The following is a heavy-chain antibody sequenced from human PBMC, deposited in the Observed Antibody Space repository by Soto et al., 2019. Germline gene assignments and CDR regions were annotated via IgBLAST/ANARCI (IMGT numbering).Heavy chain of an antibody. CDR3: ARVAGPLYCSGGSCYPAHSFDY. Sequence: ASVKVSCTASGYTFTSYGISWVRQAPGQGLEWMGWISAYNGNTNYAQKLQGRVTMTTDTSTSTAYMELRSLRSDDTAVYYCARVAGPLYCSGGSCYPAHSFDYWGQGTLVTVSS. D-gene: IGHD2-15*01. CDR2: ISAYNGNT. V-gene: IGHV1-18*01. J-gene: IGHJ4*02. CDR1: GYTFTSYG.